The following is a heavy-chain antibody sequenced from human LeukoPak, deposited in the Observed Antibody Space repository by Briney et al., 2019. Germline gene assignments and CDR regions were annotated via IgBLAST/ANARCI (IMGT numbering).Heavy chain of an antibody. CDR1: GYRFTSYW. Sequence: GESLKISCKGSGYRFTSYWIGWVRQMPGKGLEWMGIIYPGDSDTRYSPSFQGQVTISADKSISTAYLQWSSLKASDTAMYYCARRIAAAIGWFDHWGQGTLVTVSS. J-gene: IGHJ5*02. CDR3: ARRIAAAIGWFDH. CDR2: IYPGDSDT. D-gene: IGHD6-13*01. V-gene: IGHV5-51*01.